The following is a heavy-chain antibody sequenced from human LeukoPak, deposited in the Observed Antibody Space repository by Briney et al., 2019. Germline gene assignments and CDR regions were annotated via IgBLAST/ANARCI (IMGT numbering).Heavy chain of an antibody. Sequence: ASVKVSCKASGYTFTGYYMHWVGQAPGQGLEWMGWINPNSGGTNYAQKFQGRVTMTRDTSISTAYMELSRLRSDDTAVYYCARDRPAGGPELLLNWGQGTLVTVSS. CDR1: GYTFTGYY. CDR3: ARDRPAGGPELLLN. CDR2: INPNSGGT. V-gene: IGHV1-2*02. D-gene: IGHD6-6*01. J-gene: IGHJ4*02.